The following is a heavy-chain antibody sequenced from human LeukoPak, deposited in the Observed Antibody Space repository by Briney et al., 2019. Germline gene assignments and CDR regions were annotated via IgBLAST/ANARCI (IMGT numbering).Heavy chain of an antibody. V-gene: IGHV3-11*01. CDR1: GFTFDDHG. D-gene: IGHD1-1*01. CDR3: ARTTRYYYYMDV. CDR2: ISSSVSTI. Sequence: NTGGALRLSCAASGFTFDDHGMTWVRQVPGKGLEWVSHISSSVSTIYYADSVKGRFTISRDNAKNSLYLQMNSLRAEDTAVYYCARTTRYYYYMDVWGKGTTVTISS. J-gene: IGHJ6*03.